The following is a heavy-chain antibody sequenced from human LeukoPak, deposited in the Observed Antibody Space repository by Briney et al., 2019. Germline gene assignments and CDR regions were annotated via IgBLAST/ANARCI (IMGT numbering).Heavy chain of an antibody. D-gene: IGHD6-19*01. Sequence: GESLKISCKGSGYSFNTYWIGWVRQMPGKGLEWMGIIYPGDSDTKYSPSFQGQVTISADKSISTAYLQWSSLKASDTAMYYCARLQWLALRDYFDYWGQGTLVTVSS. V-gene: IGHV5-51*01. CDR1: GYSFNTYW. CDR2: IYPGDSDT. J-gene: IGHJ4*02. CDR3: ARLQWLALRDYFDY.